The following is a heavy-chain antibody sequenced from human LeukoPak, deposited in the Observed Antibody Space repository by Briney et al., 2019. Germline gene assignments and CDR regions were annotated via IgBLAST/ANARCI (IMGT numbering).Heavy chain of an antibody. Sequence: PSETLSLTCAVYGGSFSGYYWSGIRQPPGKGREWVGEINHSGSTNYNPSLKSRVTISVDTCKNQFSLKLSSVTAADTAVYYCARGMGGYDFWSGYYVGYFDYWGQGTLVTVSS. V-gene: IGHV4-34*01. CDR1: GGSFSGYY. J-gene: IGHJ4*02. D-gene: IGHD3-3*01. CDR2: INHSGST. CDR3: ARGMGGYDFWSGYYVGYFDY.